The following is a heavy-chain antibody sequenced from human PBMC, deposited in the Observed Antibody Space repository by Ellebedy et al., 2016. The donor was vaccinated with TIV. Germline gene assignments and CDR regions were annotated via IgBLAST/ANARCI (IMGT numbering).Heavy chain of an antibody. Sequence: ASVKVSCKASGYTFTSYGISWVRQAPGQGLEWMGWISAYNGNTNYAQKLQGRVTMTTDTSTSTAYMELRSLRSDDTAVYYCARDGELRYFDWFHDYWGQGTLVTVSS. CDR1: GYTFTSYG. CDR3: ARDGELRYFDWFHDY. J-gene: IGHJ4*02. CDR2: ISAYNGNT. V-gene: IGHV1-18*04. D-gene: IGHD3-9*01.